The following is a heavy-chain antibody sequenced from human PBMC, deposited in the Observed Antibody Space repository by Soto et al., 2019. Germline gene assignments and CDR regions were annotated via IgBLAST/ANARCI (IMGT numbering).Heavy chain of an antibody. D-gene: IGHD5-12*01. J-gene: IGHJ4*02. CDR1: GGSISTGGHY. CDR3: ASRYSGYDFRSDS. V-gene: IGHV4-31*03. Sequence: QVQLQESGPGLVKPSQTLSLTCTVSGGSISTGGHYWSWIRQLPGKGLEWIGYIHYSGNTYYNPSLQRRVTISIDTSKNHFSLKLRSVTAADTAMYYCASRYSGYDFRSDSWGQGAQVTVSS. CDR2: IHYSGNT.